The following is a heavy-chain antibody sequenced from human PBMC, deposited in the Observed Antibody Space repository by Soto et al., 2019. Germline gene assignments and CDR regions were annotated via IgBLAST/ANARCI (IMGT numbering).Heavy chain of an antibody. J-gene: IGHJ5*02. CDR3: AADLAPTAPYNWFEP. CDR2: IVVGSGNT. V-gene: IGHV1-58*02. Sequence: IQLVQFGPEVKKPGTPVKVSCKASGFTFSSSGIHWVRQARGQRLEWIGWIVVGSGNTNYAQKFQERVTITRDVSTNTAYMELTSLRSEDTAVYYCAADLAPTAPYNWFEPWGQGTLVTVSS. D-gene: IGHD1-1*01. CDR1: GFTFSSSG.